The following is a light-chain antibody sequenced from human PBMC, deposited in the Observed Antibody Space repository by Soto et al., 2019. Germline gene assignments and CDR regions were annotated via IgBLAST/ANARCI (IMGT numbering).Light chain of an antibody. J-gene: IGLJ3*02. V-gene: IGLV2-14*01. CDR1: SSDVGGYNY. CDR2: EVS. CDR3: SSYTSSSPRV. Sequence: QSALTQPASVSGSPGQSITISRTGTSSDVGGYNYVSWYQQHPGKAPKLMIYEVSNRPSGVSNRFSGSKSGNTASLTISGLQAEDEADYYCSSYTSSSPRVFGGGTKLTV.